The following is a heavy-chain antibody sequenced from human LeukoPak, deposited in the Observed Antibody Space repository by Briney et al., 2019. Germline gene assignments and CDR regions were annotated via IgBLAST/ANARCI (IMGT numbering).Heavy chain of an antibody. CDR3: ARQTGLSWFDP. Sequence: GESLKISCKGSGYSFTIYWIGWVRQVPGKGLEWMGIIYPGDSDTIYSPSFQGQVTISADKSISTAYLQWSSLKASDTAMYYCARQTGLSWFDPWGQGTLVTVSS. D-gene: IGHD3-10*01. CDR2: IYPGDSDT. V-gene: IGHV5-51*01. J-gene: IGHJ5*02. CDR1: GYSFTIYW.